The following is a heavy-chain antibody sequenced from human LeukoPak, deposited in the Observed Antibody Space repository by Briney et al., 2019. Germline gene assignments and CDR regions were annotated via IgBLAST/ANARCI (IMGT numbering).Heavy chain of an antibody. V-gene: IGHV4-34*01. CDR3: ARDPTTVVTLPYYFDF. J-gene: IGHJ4*02. D-gene: IGHD4-23*01. Sequence: SETLSLTCAVSGGSFFGSHWNWIRQSPDKGLEWVGEINHSGRTNYNPSLKRRGTISLDTSQSQFFLRLTSVTAADTAVYYCARDPTTVVTLPYYFDFWGQGTLVTVSA. CDR1: GGSFFGSH. CDR2: INHSGRT.